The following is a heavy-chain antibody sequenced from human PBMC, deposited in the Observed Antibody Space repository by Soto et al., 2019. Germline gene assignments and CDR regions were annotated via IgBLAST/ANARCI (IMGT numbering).Heavy chain of an antibody. J-gene: IGHJ4*02. CDR1: GYTFTNFG. V-gene: IGHV1-18*01. CDR3: ARRGTPIDY. Sequence: QVQLVQSGAEVKKPGASVKVSCKTSGYTFTNFGLSWVRQVPGQGLEWMGWISAYNGNTNYAQNFQGRVTMTTDTSTSTAYMELTSLRSDDTAVYYCARRGTPIDYWGQGTLVTVSS. D-gene: IGHD3-16*01. CDR2: ISAYNGNT.